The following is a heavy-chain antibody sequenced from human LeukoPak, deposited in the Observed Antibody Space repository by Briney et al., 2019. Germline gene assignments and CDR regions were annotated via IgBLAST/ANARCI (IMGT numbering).Heavy chain of an antibody. CDR1: GGSVSSDSYF. CDR2: IYYSGST. V-gene: IGHV4-61*01. CDR3: ARGQRRLQDY. J-gene: IGHJ4*02. Sequence: NPSETLSLTCTVSGGSVSSDSYFWTWIRQPPGKGLEWIGYIYYSGSTNYNPSLKGRVTISLDTSKSQISLKLSSVTAADTAVYYCARGQRRLQDYWGQGTLVTVSS.